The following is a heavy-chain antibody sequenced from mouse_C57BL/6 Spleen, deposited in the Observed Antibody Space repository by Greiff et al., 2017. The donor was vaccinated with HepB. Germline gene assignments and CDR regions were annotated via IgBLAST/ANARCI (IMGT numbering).Heavy chain of an antibody. J-gene: IGHJ1*03. CDR1: GFTFSDYG. CDR2: ISSGSSTI. D-gene: IGHD1-1*01. V-gene: IGHV5-17*01. Sequence: MESGGGLVKPGGSLKLSCAASGFTFSDYGMHWVRQAPEKGLEWVAYISSGSSTIYYADTVKGRFTISRDNAKNTLFLQMTSLRSEDTAMYYCARFYYYGSSYFWYFDVWGTGTTVTVSS. CDR3: ARFYYYGSSYFWYFDV.